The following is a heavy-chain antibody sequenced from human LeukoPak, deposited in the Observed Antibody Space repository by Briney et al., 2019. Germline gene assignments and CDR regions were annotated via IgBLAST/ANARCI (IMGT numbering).Heavy chain of an antibody. CDR1: GGSISSGGYY. D-gene: IGHD2-15*01. Sequence: SETLSLTCTVSGGSISSGGYYWSWIRQHPGKGLEWIGYIYYSGSTYYNPSLKSRVTISVDTSKNQFSLKLSSVTAADTAVYYCASGDRGYCSGGSCYSNWFDPWGQGTLVTVSS. J-gene: IGHJ5*02. CDR2: IYYSGST. V-gene: IGHV4-31*03. CDR3: ASGDRGYCSGGSCYSNWFDP.